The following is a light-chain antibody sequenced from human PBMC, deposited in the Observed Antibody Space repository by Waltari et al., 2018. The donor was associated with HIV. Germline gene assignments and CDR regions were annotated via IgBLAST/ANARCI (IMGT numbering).Light chain of an antibody. CDR1: SSDVGNFNF. J-gene: IGLJ2*01. CDR3: QSYDSSLSGGDVV. CDR2: DVS. Sequence: QSALTQPRSVSGSPGQSVTISCTRTSSDVGNFNFPSWYQHLPGKAPKLVIYDVSKRPSGVPDLFSGSKSGNTASLTISVLQAEDEADYYCQSYDSSLSGGDVVFGGGTKLTVL. V-gene: IGLV2-11*01.